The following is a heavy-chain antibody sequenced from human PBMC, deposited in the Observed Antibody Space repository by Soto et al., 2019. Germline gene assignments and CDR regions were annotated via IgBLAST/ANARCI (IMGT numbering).Heavy chain of an antibody. V-gene: IGHV3-21*01. CDR2: ISSSSSYI. CDR1: GFTFSSYS. CDR3: ARDDVLWFGELSEPNAFDI. Sequence: GGSLRLSCAASGFTFSSYSMNWVRQAPGKWLEWVSSISSSSSYIYYADSVKGRFTISRDNAKNSLYLQMNSLRAEDTAVYYCARDDVLWFGELSEPNAFDIWGQGTMVTVSS. J-gene: IGHJ3*02. D-gene: IGHD3-10*01.